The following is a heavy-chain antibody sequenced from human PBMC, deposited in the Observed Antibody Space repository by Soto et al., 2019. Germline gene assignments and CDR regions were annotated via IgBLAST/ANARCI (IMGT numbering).Heavy chain of an antibody. CDR3: AKNGQPPYYYYGMEV. J-gene: IGHJ6*02. CDR1: GYTFSRYG. CDR2: VSGYNGDT. Sequence: QGQLVQSGPDVKKPGASVKVSCKASGYTFSRYGISWVRQAPGQGLEWMGWVSGYNGDTKYAQKVQGRVTMTIDTSTYTAYMELRSLTSDDTAKYYCAKNGQPPYYYYGMEVWGQGTTVTVSS. V-gene: IGHV1-18*01. D-gene: IGHD2-8*01.